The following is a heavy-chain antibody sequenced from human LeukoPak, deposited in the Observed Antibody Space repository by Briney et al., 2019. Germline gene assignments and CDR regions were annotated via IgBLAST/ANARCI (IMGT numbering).Heavy chain of an antibody. J-gene: IGHJ4*02. CDR3: AKVGSSGWPYYFDY. V-gene: IGHV3-13*01. CDR2: IGTAGDT. CDR1: GFTFSSYD. Sequence: GGSLRLSCAASGFTFSSYDMHWVRQATGKGLEWVSAIGTAGDTYYPGSVKGRFTISRENAKNTLYLQMNSLRAEDTAVYYCAKVGSSGWPYYFDYWGQGTLVTVSS. D-gene: IGHD6-19*01.